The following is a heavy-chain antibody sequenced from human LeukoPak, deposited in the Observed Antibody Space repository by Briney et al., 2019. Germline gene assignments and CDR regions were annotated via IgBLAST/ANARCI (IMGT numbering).Heavy chain of an antibody. CDR2: ISSSSSYI. CDR1: GFTFSSYS. CDR3: ARGGSSSGWYSPEDY. Sequence: GGSLRLSCAASGFTFSSYSMNWVRQAPGKGLEWVSSISSSSSYIYYADSVKGRLTISRDNAKNSLYLQMNSLRAEDTAVYYCARGGSSSGWYSPEDYWGQGTLVTVSS. V-gene: IGHV3-21*01. J-gene: IGHJ4*02. D-gene: IGHD6-19*01.